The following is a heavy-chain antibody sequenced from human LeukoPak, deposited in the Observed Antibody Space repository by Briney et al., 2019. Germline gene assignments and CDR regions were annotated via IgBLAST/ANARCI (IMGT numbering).Heavy chain of an antibody. CDR2: IYYSGST. D-gene: IGHD4-17*01. J-gene: IGHJ6*03. CDR3: GRAVVEEDGDYPFYYYYYMDV. Sequence: PSETLSLTCTVSGGSISSYYWSWIRQPPGKGLEWIGYIYYSGSTNYNPSLKSRVTISVDTSKNQFSLKLSSVTAADTAVYYCGRAVVEEDGDYPFYYYYYMDVWGKGTTVTVSS. V-gene: IGHV4-59*01. CDR1: GGSISSYY.